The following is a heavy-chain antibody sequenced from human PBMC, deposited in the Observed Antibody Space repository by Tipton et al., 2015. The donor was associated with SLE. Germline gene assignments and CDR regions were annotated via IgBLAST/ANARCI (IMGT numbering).Heavy chain of an antibody. J-gene: IGHJ4*02. Sequence: QVQLVQSGAEVGKPGASVKVSCKASGYIFTNSYRHWVRQAPGQGLEWMGMVSPISGRTSYTQKFQGRVTMTSDTSTSTVTMDLSSLTSDDTAVYYCARGFSANMWYFFDYWGQGTLVTVSS. CDR3: ARGFSANMWYFFDY. CDR2: VSPISGRT. V-gene: IGHV1-46*01. D-gene: IGHD2-15*01. CDR1: GYIFTNSY.